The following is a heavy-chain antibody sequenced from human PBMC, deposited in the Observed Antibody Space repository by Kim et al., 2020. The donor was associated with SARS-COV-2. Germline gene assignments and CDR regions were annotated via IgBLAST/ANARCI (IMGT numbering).Heavy chain of an antibody. D-gene: IGHD3-3*01. CDR2: ISYDGSNK. Sequence: GGSLRLSCAASGFTFSSYAMHWVRQAPGKGLEWVAVISYDGSNKYYADSVKGRFTISRDNSKNTLYLQMNSLRAEDTAVYYCARGGAPLLWSGSLNAFDIWGQGTMVTVSS. CDR3: ARGGAPLLWSGSLNAFDI. CDR1: GFTFSSYA. J-gene: IGHJ3*02. V-gene: IGHV3-30-3*01.